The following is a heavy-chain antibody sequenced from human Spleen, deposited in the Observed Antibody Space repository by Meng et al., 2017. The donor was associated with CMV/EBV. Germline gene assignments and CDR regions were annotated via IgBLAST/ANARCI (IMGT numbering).Heavy chain of an antibody. CDR2: INPSGGST. CDR1: GYTFTSYY. V-gene: IGHV1-46*01. CDR3: VTDDLCSGGDCSVGY. Sequence: ASVKVSCKASGYTFTSYYMHWVRQAPGQGLEWMGIINPSGGSTSYAQKFQGRVTMTRDTSTSTVYMELSSLRSEDTAVYYFVTDDLCSGGDCSVGYWGQGTLVTVSS. J-gene: IGHJ4*02. D-gene: IGHD2-21*02.